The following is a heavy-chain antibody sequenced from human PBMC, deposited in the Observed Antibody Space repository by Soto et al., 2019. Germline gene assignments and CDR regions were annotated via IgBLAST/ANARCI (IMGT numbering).Heavy chain of an antibody. Sequence: VPLVESGGGLVQPGGSLRLTCAASGFTFRGSWMSWVRQAPGKGLEWVANVKQDGSDRYYVDSVKGRFTISRDNAKNPLYLEMNSLRDGETAVYYWAGGGGNFDQWGQGTLVTVSS. CDR1: GFTFRGSW. J-gene: IGHJ4*02. D-gene: IGHD3-16*01. V-gene: IGHV3-7*04. CDR3: AGGGGNFDQ. CDR2: VKQDGSDR.